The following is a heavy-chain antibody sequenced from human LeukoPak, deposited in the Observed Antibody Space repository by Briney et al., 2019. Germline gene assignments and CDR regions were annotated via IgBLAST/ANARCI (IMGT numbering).Heavy chain of an antibody. J-gene: IGHJ4*02. Sequence: SETLSLTCTVSGGSISSYYWSWIRQPPGKGLEWIGYIYYSGSTNNNPSLKSRATISVDTSNNQFSLRLTSVTAADTAMYYCAAGPWELDFWGQGTLVTVSS. CDR1: GGSISSYY. V-gene: IGHV4-59*08. CDR3: AAGPWELDF. CDR2: IYYSGST. D-gene: IGHD1-26*01.